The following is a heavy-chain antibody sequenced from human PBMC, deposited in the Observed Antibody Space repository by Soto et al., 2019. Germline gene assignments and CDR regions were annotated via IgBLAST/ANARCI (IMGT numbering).Heavy chain of an antibody. V-gene: IGHV2-5*02. Sequence: QITLKESGPTRVKPTQTLALTCTFSGFSLTTSGVGVGWIRKTPGKALERLAVIYWDDDKRYSPSLKSRLTITKDTSKNQVVLTMAYMDPADTATYFCAHRGYMYGNWDHGYFDYWGQGTLVTVSS. CDR2: IYWDDDK. J-gene: IGHJ4*02. CDR1: GFSLTTSGVG. D-gene: IGHD5-18*01. CDR3: AHRGYMYGNWDHGYFDY.